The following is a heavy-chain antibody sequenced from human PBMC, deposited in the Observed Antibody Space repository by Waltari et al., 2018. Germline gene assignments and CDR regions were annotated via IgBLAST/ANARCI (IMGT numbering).Heavy chain of an antibody. CDR1: GGSISSSSSY. Sequence: QLQLQESGPGLVKPSETLSLTCTVSGGSISSSSSYWGWIRQPPGKGLEWIGSIYYSGSTYYNPSLKSRVTISVDTSKNQFSLKLSSVTAADTAVYYCARDRDGDLDYWGQGTLVTVSS. D-gene: IGHD4-17*01. V-gene: IGHV4-39*07. CDR2: IYYSGST. J-gene: IGHJ4*02. CDR3: ARDRDGDLDY.